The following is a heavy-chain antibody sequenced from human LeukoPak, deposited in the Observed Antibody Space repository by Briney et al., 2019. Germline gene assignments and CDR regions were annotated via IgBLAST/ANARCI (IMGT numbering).Heavy chain of an antibody. CDR1: GFTFSNYL. CDR2: IKRDGSEK. V-gene: IGHV3-7*04. J-gene: IGHJ3*02. D-gene: IGHD7-27*01. CDR3: ARHNLGSFDI. Sequence: PGESLRLSRAASGFTFSNYLMNWVRQAPGKGLEWVANIKRDGSEKYYMDSVKGRFTISRDNAKNSLYLQMNSLRVEDTAVYYCARHNLGSFDIWGQGTMVTVSS.